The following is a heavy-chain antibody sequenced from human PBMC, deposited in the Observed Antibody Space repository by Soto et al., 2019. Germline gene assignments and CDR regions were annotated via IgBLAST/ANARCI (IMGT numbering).Heavy chain of an antibody. Sequence: GWSLRLSCAASGFTFRSYAMNWVRQAPGKGLEWVSTIGGSGGSTYYADSVKGRFTISRDKSKNTLYLQMNSLRAEDTAIYYCAKSQGFPHDHVDVCGQRTTVTVSS. CDR2: IGGSGGST. J-gene: IGHJ6*02. CDR1: GFTFRSYA. V-gene: IGHV3-23*01. CDR3: AKSQGFPHDHVDV.